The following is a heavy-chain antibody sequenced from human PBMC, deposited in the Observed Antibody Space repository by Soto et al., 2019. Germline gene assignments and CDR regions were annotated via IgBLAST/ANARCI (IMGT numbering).Heavy chain of an antibody. CDR3: KRDYVMDV. V-gene: IGHV3-21*01. J-gene: IGHJ6*02. Sequence: PGGSLRLSFAASGFTFSVDSMNGVRQAPGKGLEGVSSISTTSTYIYYADSVKGRFTISRDNANNSLHLQMNSLRAEDTAVYYCKRDYVMDVWGQGTTVTVSS. CDR1: GFTFSVDS. CDR2: ISTTSTYI.